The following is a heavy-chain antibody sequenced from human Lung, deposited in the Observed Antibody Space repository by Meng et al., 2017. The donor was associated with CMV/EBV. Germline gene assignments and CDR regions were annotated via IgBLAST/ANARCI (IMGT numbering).Heavy chain of an antibody. CDR1: GFTFDDYV. Sequence: SCAASGFTFDDYVMHWVRQAPGKGLEWVSGISWNSGSIGYADSVKGRFTISRDNAKNSLYLQMNSLRAEDTALYYCAKSPDIAAAYRQGYYFDYWXQGTXVTVSS. J-gene: IGHJ4*02. CDR2: ISWNSGSI. D-gene: IGHD6-13*01. CDR3: AKSPDIAAAYRQGYYFDY. V-gene: IGHV3-9*01.